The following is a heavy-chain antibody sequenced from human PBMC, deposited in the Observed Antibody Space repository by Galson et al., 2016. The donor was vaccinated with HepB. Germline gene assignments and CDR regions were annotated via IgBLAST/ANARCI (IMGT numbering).Heavy chain of an antibody. Sequence: SLRLSCAGSGFIFRNYGMHWVRQAPGKGLEWVADDSMDGRRKFYADSVKGRFTISRDNSNNMLFLQMNSLTADDTAIYYCVQGSTAPAVWGKGTTVTVSS. CDR1: GFIFRNYG. D-gene: IGHD1-26*01. CDR3: VQGSTAPAV. V-gene: IGHV3-30*18. J-gene: IGHJ6*04. CDR2: DSMDGRRK.